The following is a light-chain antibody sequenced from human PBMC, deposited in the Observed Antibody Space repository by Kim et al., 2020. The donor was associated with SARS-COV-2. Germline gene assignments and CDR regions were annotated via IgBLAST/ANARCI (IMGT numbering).Light chain of an antibody. CDR1: QNIVTY. CDR2: DAS. Sequence: SASVGDRVTITCQASQNIVTYLNWYQKKPGKAPTILIYDASSLEGGVPPRFSGTGSGTDFTLTIRGLQPEDSGSYHCQQSYNLPFSFGQGTKLEI. V-gene: IGKV1-39*01. CDR3: QQSYNLPFS. J-gene: IGKJ2*03.